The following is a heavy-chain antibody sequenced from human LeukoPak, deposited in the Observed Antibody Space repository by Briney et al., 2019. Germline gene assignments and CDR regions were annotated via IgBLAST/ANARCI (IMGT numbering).Heavy chain of an antibody. CDR1: GYSISSGYY. J-gene: IGHJ5*02. V-gene: IGHV4-38-2*02. D-gene: IGHD3-10*01. Sequence: PSETLSLTCTVSGYSISSGYYWGWIRQPPGKGLEWIGTIRHSGTTYYNPSLKSRVTISIDSSKNQFSLRLTSVTAADTAVVYWARPEGEIYRRSGRNNWSDPWGQGALVTVSS. CDR2: IRHSGTT. CDR3: ARPEGEIYRRSGRNNWSDP.